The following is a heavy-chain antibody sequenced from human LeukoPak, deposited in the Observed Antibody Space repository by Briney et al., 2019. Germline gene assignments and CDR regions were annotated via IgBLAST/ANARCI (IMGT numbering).Heavy chain of an antibody. J-gene: IGHJ6*02. CDR3: ASKIVVVFEDYYGMDV. V-gene: IGHV3-48*03. CDR1: GFTFSSYE. CDR2: ISSSGSTI. Sequence: PGGSLRLSCAASGFTFSSYEMNWVRQAPGKGLEWVSYISSSGSTIYYADSVKGRFTISRDNAKNSLYLQMNSLRAEDTAVYYCASKIVVVFEDYYGMDVWGQGTTVTVSS. D-gene: IGHD2-15*01.